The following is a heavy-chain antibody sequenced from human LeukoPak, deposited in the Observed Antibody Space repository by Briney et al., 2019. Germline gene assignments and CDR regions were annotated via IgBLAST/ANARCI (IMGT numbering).Heavy chain of an antibody. Sequence: GGSLRLSCAASGFTFSSYGMHWVRQAPGKGLEWVAVISYDGSNKYYADSVKGRFTISRDNSKNTLYPQMNSLRAEDTAVYYCAHYGDEYYFDYWGQGTLVTVSS. CDR3: AHYGDEYYFDY. V-gene: IGHV3-30*03. J-gene: IGHJ4*02. D-gene: IGHD4-17*01. CDR2: ISYDGSNK. CDR1: GFTFSSYG.